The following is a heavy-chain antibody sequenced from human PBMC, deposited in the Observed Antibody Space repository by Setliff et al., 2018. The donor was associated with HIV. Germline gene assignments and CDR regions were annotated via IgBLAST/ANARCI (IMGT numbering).Heavy chain of an antibody. CDR3: SRVGTLIDNPWDYFDF. CDR1: GFTFTNYA. D-gene: IGHD3-22*01. CDR2: VTNDGSQ. Sequence: GSLRLSCATSGFTFTNYALHWVRQAPGKGLEWVAVVTNDGSQYYAESVKGRFTVSRDNSKSTLYLQMNSLRSEDTAVYYCSRVGTLIDNPWDYFDFWGQGTLVTVSS. V-gene: IGHV3-30*04. J-gene: IGHJ4*02.